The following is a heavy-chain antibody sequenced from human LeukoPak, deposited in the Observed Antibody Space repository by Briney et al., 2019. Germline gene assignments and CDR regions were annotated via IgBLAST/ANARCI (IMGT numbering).Heavy chain of an antibody. CDR2: ISGSSSTI. CDR1: GFTFSTYT. J-gene: IGHJ6*02. CDR3: ARSSYHDLLTGYYYGLDV. V-gene: IGHV3-48*04. D-gene: IGHD3-9*01. Sequence: PGGSLRLSCAASGFTFSTYTMNWVRQAPGKGLEWVSYISGSSSTIYYADSVRGRFTISRDNAKNSLYLQMNSLRAEDTAVYYCARSSYHDLLTGYYYGLDVWGQGTTVTVSS.